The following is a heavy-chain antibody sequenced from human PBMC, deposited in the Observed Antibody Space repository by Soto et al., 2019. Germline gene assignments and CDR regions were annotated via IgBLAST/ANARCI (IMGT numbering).Heavy chain of an antibody. J-gene: IGHJ3*02. CDR1: GLNFISYA. Sequence: GGSLRVSCTAAGLNFISYARNWVRQTQGKGLEWVSAVSGSGGSTFYADSVKGRFTISRDNSKNTLYMQMNSLRAEDTAVYYCAKDRAHISSWYRVHDAFNIWGQGTMVTVSS. V-gene: IGHV3-23*01. CDR2: VSGSGGST. D-gene: IGHD6-13*01. CDR3: AKDRAHISSWYRVHDAFNI.